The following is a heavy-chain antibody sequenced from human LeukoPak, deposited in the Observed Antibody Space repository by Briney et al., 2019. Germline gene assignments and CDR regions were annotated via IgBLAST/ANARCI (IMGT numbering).Heavy chain of an antibody. V-gene: IGHV3-30-3*01. CDR3: ARDPYSSSSVFFYYYMNV. J-gene: IGHJ6*03. D-gene: IGHD6-6*01. CDR1: GFTFSSYA. Sequence: GGSLRLSCAASGFTFSSYAMHWVRQAPGKGLEWVAVISYDGSNKYYADSVEGRFTISRDNSKNMLYLQMNSLRVEDTAVYYCARDPYSSSSVFFYYYMNVWGKGTTVTVSS. CDR2: ISYDGSNK.